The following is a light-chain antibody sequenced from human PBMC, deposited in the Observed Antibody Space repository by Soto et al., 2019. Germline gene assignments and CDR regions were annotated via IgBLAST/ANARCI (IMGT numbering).Light chain of an antibody. CDR1: QSVSSY. CDR2: DAS. CDR3: QQRSNWPWT. V-gene: IGKV3-11*01. Sequence: EIVLTQSPATLSLSPGERATLSCRASQSVSSYLAWYQQKPGQAPRLLIYDASNRATGIPARFSGSGSGTDVTLTISSLEPEDFVVYYCQQRSNWPWTFGQGTKVEIK. J-gene: IGKJ1*01.